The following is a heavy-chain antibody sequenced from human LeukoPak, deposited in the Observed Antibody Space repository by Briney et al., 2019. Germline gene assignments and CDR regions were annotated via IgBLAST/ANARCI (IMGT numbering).Heavy chain of an antibody. V-gene: IGHV4-34*01. Sequence: SETLSLTCAVYGGSFSGYYWSWIRQPPGKGLEWIAEINHSGSTNYNPSLKSRVTISVDASRNQFSLKLSSVTAADTAVYYCAKNFDLWGRGTLVTVSS. J-gene: IGHJ2*01. CDR2: INHSGST. D-gene: IGHD2/OR15-2a*01. CDR3: AKNFDL. CDR1: GGSFSGYY.